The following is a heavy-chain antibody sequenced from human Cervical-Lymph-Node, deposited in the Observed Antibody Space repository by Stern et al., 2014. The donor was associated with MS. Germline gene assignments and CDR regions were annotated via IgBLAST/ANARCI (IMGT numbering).Heavy chain of an antibody. CDR1: GYTFTSYG. CDR2: ISAYNGNT. J-gene: IGHJ6*02. Sequence: VQLVQSGAEVKKPGASVKVSCKASGYTFTSYGISWVRQAPGQGLEWMGWISAYNGNTNYAQKLQGRVTMTTDPSTSTAYMELRSRRSDDTAVYYCARDSDVTVTTLNGYYYYGMDVWGQGTTVTVSS. V-gene: IGHV1-18*01. D-gene: IGHD4-17*01. CDR3: ARDSDVTVTTLNGYYYYGMDV.